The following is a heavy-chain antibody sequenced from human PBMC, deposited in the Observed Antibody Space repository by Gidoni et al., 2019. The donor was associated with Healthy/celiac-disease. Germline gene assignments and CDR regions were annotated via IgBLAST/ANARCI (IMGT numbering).Heavy chain of an antibody. Sequence: EVQLLEAGGGLVQPGGALRLACAAAGFTFSSYARSWVRQAPGKGREWVSAISGSGCSTYFADSVKGRFTISRDNSKNPLYLHMNSLRAEDTAVYYCAQDGPIDYPFDYWGQGTLVTVSS. CDR3: AQDGPIDYPFDY. CDR1: GFTFSSYA. CDR2: ISGSGCST. V-gene: IGHV3-23*01. J-gene: IGHJ4*02. D-gene: IGHD4-17*01.